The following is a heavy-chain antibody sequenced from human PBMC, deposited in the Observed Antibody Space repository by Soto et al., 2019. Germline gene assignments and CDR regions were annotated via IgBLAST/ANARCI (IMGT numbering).Heavy chain of an antibody. CDR2: ISAYNGNT. D-gene: IGHD2-2*01. CDR1: GYTFTSYG. Sequence: QVQLVQSGAEVKKPGASVKVSCKASGYTFTSYGISWVRQAPEQGLEWMGWISAYNGNTNYAQKLQGSVTMTTDTSPSTAYMGLRSLRSDDTAVYYCARAGIVVVPAAMLHYYYYMDVWGKGTTVTVSS. J-gene: IGHJ6*03. CDR3: ARAGIVVVPAAMLHYYYYMDV. V-gene: IGHV1-18*01.